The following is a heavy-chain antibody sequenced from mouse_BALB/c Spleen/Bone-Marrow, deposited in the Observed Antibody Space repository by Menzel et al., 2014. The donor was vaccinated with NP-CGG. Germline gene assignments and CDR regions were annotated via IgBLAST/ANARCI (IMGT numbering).Heavy chain of an antibody. CDR3: ARGSYYEGAMDY. Sequence: VKLQESGPGLVAPSQSLSITCTVSGFSLTSYGVHWVRQPPGKVLEWLGVIWAGGSTNYNSALMSRLSISKDNSKSQVCLKMNRLQTDDTAMYYCARGSYYEGAMDYWGQGTSVTVSS. CDR1: GFSLTSYG. D-gene: IGHD1-1*01. V-gene: IGHV2-9*02. CDR2: IWAGGST. J-gene: IGHJ4*01.